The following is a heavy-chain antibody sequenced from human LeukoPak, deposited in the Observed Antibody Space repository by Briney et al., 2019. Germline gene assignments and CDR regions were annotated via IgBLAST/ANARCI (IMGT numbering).Heavy chain of an antibody. CDR2: ISAYNGNT. CDR3: AKSIKVALSGAYFDP. V-gene: IGHV1-18*01. CDR1: GYTFSNSG. Sequence: ASVKVSCKASGYTFSNSGVSWLRQAPGQGLEWMGWISAYNGNTNYAQKFRDRVAMTTDTSTNTAYMELRSLRSDDTAVYYCAKSIKVALSGAYFDPWGQGTLVTVPS. D-gene: IGHD6-19*01. J-gene: IGHJ5*02.